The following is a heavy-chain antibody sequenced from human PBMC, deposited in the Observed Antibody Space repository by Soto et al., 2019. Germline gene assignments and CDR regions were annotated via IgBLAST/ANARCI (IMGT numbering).Heavy chain of an antibody. J-gene: IGHJ4*02. V-gene: IGHV3-64D*06. D-gene: IGHD2-2*02. Sequence: PGGSLRLSCSASGFTFSSYAMHWGRQAPGKGLEYVSAISSNGGSTYYADSVKGRFTISRDNSKNTLYLQMSSLRAEDTAVYYCVKDVLGYCSSTSCYNYFDYWGQGTLVTVSS. CDR1: GFTFSSYA. CDR2: ISSNGGST. CDR3: VKDVLGYCSSTSCYNYFDY.